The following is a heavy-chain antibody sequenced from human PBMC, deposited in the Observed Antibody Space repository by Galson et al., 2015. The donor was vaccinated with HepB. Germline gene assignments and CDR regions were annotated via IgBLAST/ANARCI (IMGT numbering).Heavy chain of an antibody. J-gene: IGHJ6*02. V-gene: IGHV3-48*01. CDR1: GFTFSSYS. D-gene: IGHD2-15*01. CDR3: ARDPHSLDV. Sequence: SLRLSCAPSGFTFSSYSMNWVRQAPGKGLDWVAYAGKNGRIYYADSVRGRFTISRDNDQNSLHLQMNNLRVEDTAVYYCARDPHSLDVWGRGTTVTVSS. CDR2: AGKNGRI.